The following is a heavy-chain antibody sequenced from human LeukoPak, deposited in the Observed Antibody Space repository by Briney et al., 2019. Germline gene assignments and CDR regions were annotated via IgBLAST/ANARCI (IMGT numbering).Heavy chain of an antibody. Sequence: GGSLRLSCGVFGFTFSYYSMHWVRRAPGKGLEWVSSISSGSGYTYYADSVKGRFTISRDDAMTSLYLQMNSLRAEDTAVYYCAKDRATVTTPTYWGQGTLVTVSS. D-gene: IGHD4-17*01. CDR3: AKDRATVTTPTY. CDR2: ISSGSGYT. J-gene: IGHJ4*02. CDR1: GFTFSYYS. V-gene: IGHV3-21*01.